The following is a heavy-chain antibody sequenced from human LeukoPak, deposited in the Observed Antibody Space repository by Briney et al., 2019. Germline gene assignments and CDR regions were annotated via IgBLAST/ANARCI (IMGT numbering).Heavy chain of an antibody. CDR3: ARGIRYFDWLLYTHDY. V-gene: IGHV1-2*02. CDR1: GGTFSSYA. CDR2: INPNSGGT. D-gene: IGHD3-9*01. Sequence: ASVKVSCKASGGTFSSYAISWVRQAPGQGLEWMGWINPNSGGTNYAQKFQGRVTMTRDTSISTAYMELSRLRSDDTAVYYCARGIRYFDWLLYTHDYWGQGTLVTVSS. J-gene: IGHJ4*02.